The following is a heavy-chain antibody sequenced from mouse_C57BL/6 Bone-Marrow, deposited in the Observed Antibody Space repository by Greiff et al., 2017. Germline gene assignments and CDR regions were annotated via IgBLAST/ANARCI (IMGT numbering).Heavy chain of an antibody. V-gene: IGHV5-2*01. CDR3: ARHRTTVVATDWYFDV. D-gene: IGHD1-1*01. J-gene: IGHJ1*03. CDR2: INSDGGST. Sequence: EVMLVESGGGLVQPGESLKLSCESNEYEFPSHDMSWVRKTPEKRLELVAAINSDGGSTYYPDTMERRFIISRDNTKKTLYLQMSSLRSEDTALYYCARHRTTVVATDWYFDVWGTGTTVTVSS. CDR1: EYEFPSHD.